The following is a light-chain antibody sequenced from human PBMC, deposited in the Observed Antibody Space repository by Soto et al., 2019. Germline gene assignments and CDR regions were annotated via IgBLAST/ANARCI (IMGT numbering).Light chain of an antibody. CDR3: QHYDNWT. CDR1: QSVSSN. J-gene: IGKJ1*01. Sequence: EVVMTQSPDTLSVSPGERATLSCRASQSVSSNLAWYQQKLGQAPRLLIYGASTRATGISARISGSGSGTEFTLTISSLQSEDFAVYYCQHYDNWTFGQGTKVEIK. V-gene: IGKV3-15*01. CDR2: GAS.